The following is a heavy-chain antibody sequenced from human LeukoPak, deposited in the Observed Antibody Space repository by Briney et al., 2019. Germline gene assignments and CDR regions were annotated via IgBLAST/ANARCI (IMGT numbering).Heavy chain of an antibody. CDR3: ARHSGIDHY. Sequence: SETLSLTCTVSGGSISSYYWSWIRQPPGKGLEWIGYIYYSGSTNYNPSLKSRVTISVDTSKNQFSLKLSSVTAADTAVYYCARHSGIDHYWGQGTLVTVSS. CDR1: GGSISSYY. V-gene: IGHV4-59*08. CDR2: IYYSGST. D-gene: IGHD6-13*01. J-gene: IGHJ4*02.